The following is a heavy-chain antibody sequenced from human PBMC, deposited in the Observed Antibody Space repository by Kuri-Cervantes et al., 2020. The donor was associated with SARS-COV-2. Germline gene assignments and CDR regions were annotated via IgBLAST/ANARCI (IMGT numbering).Heavy chain of an antibody. CDR2: IKEDGSET. D-gene: IGHD6-19*01. V-gene: IGHV3-7*01. Sequence: GGSLRLSCAASGFTFSSYSMNWVRQAPGKGLEWVANIKEDGSETHYVDSVKGRFTISRDNAKNTLYLQMNSLRAEDTAVYYCARVKQWLERTAFDIWGQGTMVTVSS. CDR3: ARVKQWLERTAFDI. J-gene: IGHJ3*02. CDR1: GFTFSSYS.